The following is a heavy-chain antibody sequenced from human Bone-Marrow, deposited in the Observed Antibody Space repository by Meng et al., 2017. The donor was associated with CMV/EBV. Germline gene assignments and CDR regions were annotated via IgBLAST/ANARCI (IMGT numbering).Heavy chain of an antibody. CDR1: GYTFTGYY. Sequence: ASVKVSCKASGYTFTGYYMHWVRQAPGQGLEWMGWINPNSGGTNYAQKFQGRVTMTRDTSISTAYMELSRLRSDDTAVYYCAREREILWFGGSDAFDIWGQGTMVTVSS. V-gene: IGHV1-2*02. J-gene: IGHJ3*02. CDR3: AREREILWFGGSDAFDI. CDR2: INPNSGGT. D-gene: IGHD3-10*01.